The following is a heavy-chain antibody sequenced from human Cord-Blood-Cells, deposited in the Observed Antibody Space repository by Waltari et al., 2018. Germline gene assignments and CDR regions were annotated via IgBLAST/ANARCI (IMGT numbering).Heavy chain of an antibody. CDR3: ARGWGRTGIDY. Sequence: QLQLQESGPGLVKPSETLSLTCTVSGGSISSSSYYWGWIRQPPGKGLEWIGSIYYSGSTYYNPSLKSRVTISVDTSKNQFSLKLSSVTAADTAVYYCARGWGRTGIDYWGQGTLVTVSS. CDR1: GGSISSSSYY. CDR2: IYYSGST. D-gene: IGHD3-16*01. V-gene: IGHV4-39*01. J-gene: IGHJ4*02.